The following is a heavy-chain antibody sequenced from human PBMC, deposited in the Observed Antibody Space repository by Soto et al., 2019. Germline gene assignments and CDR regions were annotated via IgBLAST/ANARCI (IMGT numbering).Heavy chain of an antibody. D-gene: IGHD5-12*01. CDR1: GGTFSSYA. CDR3: VHRRDGYNSAFFDS. Sequence: SVKVSCKASGGTFSSYAFSWVRQAPGQGLEWMGGIIRIFHTPTYAQKFQGRVTITADESTSTAYMELISLRSDDTAVYYCVHRRDGYNSAFFDSWGQGTLVTVSS. J-gene: IGHJ4*02. V-gene: IGHV1-69*13. CDR2: IIRIFHTP.